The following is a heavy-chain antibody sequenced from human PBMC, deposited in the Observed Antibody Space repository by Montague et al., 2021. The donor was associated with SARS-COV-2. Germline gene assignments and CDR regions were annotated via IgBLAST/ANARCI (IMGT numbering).Heavy chain of an antibody. Sequence: SETLSLTCTASGGSISSSSYYWGWIRQPPGTGLEWMGRIHYSGSPYYNPSLKSRVTISVDTSKNQFSLKLSSVTAADTAVYYCARDLNEYSNSGGFDNWGQGTLVTVSS. CDR2: IHYSGSP. J-gene: IGHJ4*02. D-gene: IGHD6-6*01. CDR3: ARDLNEYSNSGGFDN. CDR1: GGSISSSSYY. V-gene: IGHV4-39*07.